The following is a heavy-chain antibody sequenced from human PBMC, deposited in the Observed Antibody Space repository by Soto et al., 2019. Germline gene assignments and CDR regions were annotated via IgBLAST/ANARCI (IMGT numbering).Heavy chain of an antibody. D-gene: IGHD3-3*01. CDR1: GGSISSGGYY. CDR2: IYYSGST. J-gene: IGHJ6*02. Sequence: PSETLSLTCTVSGGSISSGGYYWSWIRQHPGKGLEWIGYIYYSGSTYYNPSLKSRVTISVDTSKNQFSLKLSSVTAADTAVYYCARVHYDFWSGYYWAPNYYYGKDVWGQGTTVTVSS. V-gene: IGHV4-31*03. CDR3: ARVHYDFWSGYYWAPNYYYGKDV.